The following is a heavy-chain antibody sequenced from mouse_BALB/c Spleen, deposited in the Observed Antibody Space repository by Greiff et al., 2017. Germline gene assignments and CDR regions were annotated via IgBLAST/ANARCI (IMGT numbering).Heavy chain of an antibody. Sequence: QVQLQQPGAELVKPGASVKLSCKASGYTFTSYWMHWVKQRPGQGLEWIGEINPSNGRTNYNEKFKSKATLTVDKSSSTAYMQLSSLTSEDSAVYYCARGYGCDGAWFAYWGQGTLVTVAA. CDR1: GYTFTSYW. J-gene: IGHJ3*01. CDR2: INPSNGRT. V-gene: IGHV1S81*02. D-gene: IGHD2-2*01. CDR3: ARGYGCDGAWFAY.